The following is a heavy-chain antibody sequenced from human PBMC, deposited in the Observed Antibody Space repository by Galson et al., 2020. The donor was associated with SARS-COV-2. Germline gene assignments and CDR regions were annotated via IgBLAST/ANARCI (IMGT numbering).Heavy chain of an antibody. Sequence: GGSLRLSCAASGFTFSNYWMHWVRPAPGKGLVWVSRINGDGRSRTYADSVKGRFTISRDSAKNTVSLQMNSLRAEDTAVYYCATQEFYYGSSGYEESDYGMDVWGQGTTVTVSS. CDR2: INGDGRSR. V-gene: IGHV3-74*01. D-gene: IGHD3-22*01. J-gene: IGHJ6*02. CDR3: ATQEFYYGSSGYEESDYGMDV. CDR1: GFTFSNYW.